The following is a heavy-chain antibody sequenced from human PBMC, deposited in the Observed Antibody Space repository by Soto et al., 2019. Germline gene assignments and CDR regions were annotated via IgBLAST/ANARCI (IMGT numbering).Heavy chain of an antibody. D-gene: IGHD4-17*01. CDR3: ATRRDGGPV. J-gene: IGHJ4*02. V-gene: IGHV4-4*02. Sequence: SETLSLTCAVSGGSISTMDCWTFVRQPPGQGLQWIGEIYHTGVTNYNPSLQSRVLISIDESRTSFSLNLDSVTATDTAVYYCATRRDGGPVWGPGMLVTSPQ. CDR1: GGSISTMDC. CDR2: IYHTGVT.